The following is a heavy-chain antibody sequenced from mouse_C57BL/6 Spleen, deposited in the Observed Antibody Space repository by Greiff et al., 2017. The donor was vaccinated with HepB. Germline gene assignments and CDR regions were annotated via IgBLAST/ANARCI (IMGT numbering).Heavy chain of an antibody. Sequence: VQLQQPGAELVKPGASVKLSCKASGYTFTSYWMHWVMQRPGQGLEWIGMIHPNSGSTNYNEKFKSKATLTVDKSSSTAYMQLSSLTAEDSAVYYGARSGTGWYFEDGGTGTTVTVSS. D-gene: IGHD4-1*01. CDR3: ARSGTGWYFED. CDR1: GYTFTSYW. CDR2: IHPNSGST. V-gene: IGHV1-64*01. J-gene: IGHJ1*03.